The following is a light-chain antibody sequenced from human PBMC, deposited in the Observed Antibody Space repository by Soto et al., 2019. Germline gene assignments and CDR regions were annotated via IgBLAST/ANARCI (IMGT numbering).Light chain of an antibody. J-gene: IGKJ4*01. V-gene: IGKV3-15*01. CDR2: GAS. CDR1: QSVSSN. CDR3: QQYNNWPLT. Sequence: EVVMTQSPATLSVSPGERATLSCRASQSVSSNFAWYQQKPGQPPRLLIYGASTRATGVPARFSGSGSGTEFTLTITGLQSDDSVVYYCQQYNNWPLTFGGGTKVDIK.